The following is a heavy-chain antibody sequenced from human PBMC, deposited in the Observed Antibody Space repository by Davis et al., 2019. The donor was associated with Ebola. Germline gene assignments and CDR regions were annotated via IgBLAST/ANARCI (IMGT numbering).Heavy chain of an antibody. Sequence: PGGSLRLSCAASGFTFSNAWMSWVRQAPGKGLEWVGRIKSKTDGGTTDYAAPVKGRFTISRDDSKNTLYLQMNSLKTEDTAVYYCTTGPRGRFPNTLFDYWGQGTLVTVSS. V-gene: IGHV3-15*01. J-gene: IGHJ4*02. CDR2: IKSKTDGGTT. CDR3: TTGPRGRFPNTLFDY. D-gene: IGHD3-3*01. CDR1: GFTFSNAW.